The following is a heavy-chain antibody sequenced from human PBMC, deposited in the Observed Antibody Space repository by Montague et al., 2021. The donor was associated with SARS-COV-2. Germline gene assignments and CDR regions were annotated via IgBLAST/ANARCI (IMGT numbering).Heavy chain of an antibody. D-gene: IGHD2-15*01. CDR2: ISHSGST. V-gene: IGHV4-34*09. J-gene: IGHJ4*02. Sequence: TLSLTCAVYGGSFSGYYWSWIRQPPGKGLEWIGEISHSGSTNYNPSLKSQVTISVDTSKNQFSLKLSSVTAADTAVYYCARLTAGYCSGGSCYRGTGFDYWGQGTLVTVSS. CDR1: GGSFSGYY. CDR3: ARLTAGYCSGGSCYRGTGFDY.